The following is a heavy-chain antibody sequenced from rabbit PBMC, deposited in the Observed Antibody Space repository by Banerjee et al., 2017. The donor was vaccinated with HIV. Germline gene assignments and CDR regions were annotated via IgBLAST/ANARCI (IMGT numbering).Heavy chain of an antibody. CDR1: GFSFSSGYD. V-gene: IGHV1S45*01. D-gene: IGHD6-1*01. J-gene: IGHJ4*01. CDR3: ARRYIYGSADYYFNL. CDR2: IYAGSSGST. Sequence: QQQLEESGGGLVKPGGTLTLTCTASGFSFSSGYDMCWVRQAPGKGLEWIACIYAGSSGSTYYASWAKGRFTISKTSSTTVTLQMTSLTAADTATYFCARRYIYGSADYYFNLWGPGTLVTVS.